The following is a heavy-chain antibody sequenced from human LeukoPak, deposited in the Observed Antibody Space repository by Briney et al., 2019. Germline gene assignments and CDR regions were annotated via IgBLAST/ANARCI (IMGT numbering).Heavy chain of an antibody. J-gene: IGHJ4*02. D-gene: IGHD3-22*01. CDR2: VSSDGSDT. CDR1: AFTFSRYW. Sequence: PGGSLRLSCAASAFTFSRYWMHWVRQAPGKGLVWVSRVSSDGSDTTYADSVKGRFTISSDNAKNTLYLQINSLRAEDTAVYYCAREGDSSGYWVGIPYFDYWGQGTLVTVSS. V-gene: IGHV3-74*01. CDR3: AREGDSSGYWVGIPYFDY.